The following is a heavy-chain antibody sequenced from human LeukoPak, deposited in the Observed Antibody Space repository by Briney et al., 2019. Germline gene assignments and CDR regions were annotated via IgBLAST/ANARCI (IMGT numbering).Heavy chain of an antibody. V-gene: IGHV3-30*04. CDR2: ISYHGRDT. Sequence: GGSLRLSCAASGVTFSSFAMHWVRQAPGKGLEWVAVISYHGRDTYYADSVRGRFTISRDNSKNTLYLQLNSLGAEDTAVYYCAAQPCSVGRCYLDYWGQGTLVTVSS. J-gene: IGHJ4*02. CDR3: AAQPCSVGRCYLDY. CDR1: GVTFSSFA. D-gene: IGHD2-15*01.